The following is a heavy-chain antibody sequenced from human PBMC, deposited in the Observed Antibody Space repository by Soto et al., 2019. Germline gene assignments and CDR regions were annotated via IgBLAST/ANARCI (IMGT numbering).Heavy chain of an antibody. CDR3: ASGYCSSTSCYTNWFDP. J-gene: IGHJ5*02. CDR1: GVAFNCYS. CDR2: INPICGRT. V-gene: IGHV1-69*01. D-gene: IGHD2-2*02. Sequence: SKAPGVAFNCYSMCWMRQAPGQGLEWMGGINPICGRTNYAQKFQGRVTMTADESTSTAYMELSSLRSEDTAVYYCASGYCSSTSCYTNWFDPWGQGTLGTVSS.